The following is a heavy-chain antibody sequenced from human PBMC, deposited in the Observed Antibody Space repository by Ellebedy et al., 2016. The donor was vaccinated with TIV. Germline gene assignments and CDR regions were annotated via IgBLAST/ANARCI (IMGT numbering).Heavy chain of an antibody. CDR3: ARGEWGGEDVD. D-gene: IGHD2-21*01. J-gene: IGHJ4*02. CDR2: IYYSGST. CDR1: GGSISSYF. Sequence: MPSETLSLTCTVSGGSISSYFWSWVRQPPGKGLEWIGYIYYSGSTYYKPSLKSRVTISVDTSKNQFSLKLSSVTAADTAVYYCARGEWGGEDVDWGQGTLVTVSS. V-gene: IGHV4-59*01.